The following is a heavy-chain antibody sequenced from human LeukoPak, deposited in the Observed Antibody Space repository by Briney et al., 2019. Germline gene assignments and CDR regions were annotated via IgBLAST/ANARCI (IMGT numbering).Heavy chain of an antibody. CDR1: GFTFSSYA. D-gene: IGHD1-26*01. J-gene: IGHJ6*02. CDR3: AKDRGSYYSYYYGMDV. V-gene: IGHV3-64*01. CDR2: ISSDGGST. Sequence: GGSLRLSCAASGFTFSSYAMHWVRQAPGKGLEYVSAISSDGGSTYYANSVKARFTISRDNAKNSLYLQMNSLRAEDTALYYCAKDRGSYYSYYYGMDVWGQGTTVTVSS.